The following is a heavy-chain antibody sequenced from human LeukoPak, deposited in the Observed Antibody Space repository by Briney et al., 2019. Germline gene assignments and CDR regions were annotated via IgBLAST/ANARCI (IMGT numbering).Heavy chain of an antibody. CDR2: INPTSGGT. CDR3: SRDDILTGYYPPFDF. J-gene: IGHJ4*02. V-gene: IGHV1-2*06. Sequence: ASVKVSCKTSGHTFTGYYIHWVRQAPGQGLEWMGRINPTSGGTNYAQKFQGRVTMSRDTSINTAYMELSRLRSDDTAVYYCSRDDILTGYYPPFDFWGQGTLVTASS. D-gene: IGHD3-9*01. CDR1: GHTFTGYY.